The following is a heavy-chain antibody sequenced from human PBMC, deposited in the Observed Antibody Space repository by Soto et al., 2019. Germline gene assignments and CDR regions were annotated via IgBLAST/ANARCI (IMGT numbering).Heavy chain of an antibody. CDR1: GFTFSSYS. V-gene: IGHV3-21*01. CDR2: ISSSSSYI. J-gene: IGHJ3*02. Sequence: GGSPRLSCAASGFTFSSYSMNWVRQAPGKGLEWVSSISSSSSYIYYADSVKGRFTISRDNAKNSLYLQMNSLRAEDTAVYYCARAYSSSPLGDAFDIWGQGTMVTVSS. CDR3: ARAYSSSPLGDAFDI. D-gene: IGHD6-19*01.